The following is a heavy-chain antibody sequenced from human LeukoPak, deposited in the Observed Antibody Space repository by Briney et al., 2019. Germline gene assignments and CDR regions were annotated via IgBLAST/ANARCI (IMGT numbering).Heavy chain of an antibody. J-gene: IGHJ5*02. CDR1: GGSFSGYY. Sequence: SETLSLTCAVFGGSFSGYYWSWIRQPPGKGLEWIGEMNHSGSTNYNPSLKSRVTISVDTSKNQFSLKLSSVTAADTAVYYCARSAGPITIFGVVVSSFDPWGQGTLVTVSS. CDR3: ARSAGPITIFGVVVSSFDP. D-gene: IGHD3-3*01. V-gene: IGHV4-34*01. CDR2: MNHSGST.